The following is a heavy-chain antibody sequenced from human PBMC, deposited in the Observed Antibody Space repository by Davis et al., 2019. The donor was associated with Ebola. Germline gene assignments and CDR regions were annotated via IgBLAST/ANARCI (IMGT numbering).Heavy chain of an antibody. D-gene: IGHD3-9*01. CDR3: ARDRSDILTGYSDY. V-gene: IGHV3-7*01. J-gene: IGHJ4*02. CDR2: IKQDGSEK. CDR1: GFTFSNAW. Sequence: GESLKISCAASGFTFSNAWMSWVRQAPGKGLEWVANIKQDGSEKYYVDSVKGRFTISRDNAKNSLYLQMNSLRAEDTAVYYCARDRSDILTGYSDYWGQGTLVTVSS.